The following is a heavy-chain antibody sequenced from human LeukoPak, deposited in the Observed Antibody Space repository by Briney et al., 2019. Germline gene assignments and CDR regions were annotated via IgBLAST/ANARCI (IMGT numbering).Heavy chain of an antibody. V-gene: IGHV4-28*03. Sequence: SDTLSLTCAVSGYSISSNNWWGWIRQPPGKGLEWIGYIYHSGSTYYNPSLKSRVTISVDTSKNQFSLKLSSVTAADTAVYYCARDAKPNYYGSGSYYNYWGQGTLVTVSS. J-gene: IGHJ4*02. CDR2: IYHSGST. CDR3: ARDAKPNYYGSGSYYNY. D-gene: IGHD3-10*01. CDR1: GYSISSNNW.